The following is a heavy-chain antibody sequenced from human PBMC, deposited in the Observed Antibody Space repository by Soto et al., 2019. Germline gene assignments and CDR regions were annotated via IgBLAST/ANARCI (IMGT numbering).Heavy chain of an antibody. CDR1: GFAFSYHG. V-gene: IGHV3-33*06. Sequence: QVQLVESGGGVVQPGTSLRLSCAASGFAFSYHGIHWVRQAPGKGLEWVAVTWSGGRGEDYADSVRGRFTISRDNSKTTVYLQMNSLRVEDTAVYYCAKDDDTSSHYSLLDFRGQGTLVTVSS. D-gene: IGHD3-22*01. J-gene: IGHJ4*02. CDR3: AKDDDTSSHYSLLDF. CDR2: TWSGGRGE.